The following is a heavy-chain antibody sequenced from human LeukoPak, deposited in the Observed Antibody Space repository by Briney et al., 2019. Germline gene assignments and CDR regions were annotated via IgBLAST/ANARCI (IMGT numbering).Heavy chain of an antibody. CDR2: MNPNSGNT. Sequence: ASVKVSCKASGYTFTSYDINWVRQATGQGLEWMGWMNPNSGNTGYAQKFQGRVTMTTDTSTSTAYMELRSLRSDDTAVYYCARYGVVAATNPFDYWGQGTLVTVSS. J-gene: IGHJ4*02. V-gene: IGHV1-8*01. D-gene: IGHD2-15*01. CDR1: GYTFTSYD. CDR3: ARYGVVAATNPFDY.